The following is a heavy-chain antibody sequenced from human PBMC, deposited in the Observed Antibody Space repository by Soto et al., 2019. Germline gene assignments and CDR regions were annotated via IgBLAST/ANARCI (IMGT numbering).Heavy chain of an antibody. CDR1: GFSLGTYGVG. V-gene: IGHV2-5*02. Sequence: QITLNESGPTLVKPTQTLTLTCTFSGFSLGTYGVGVGWIRQPPGKALEWLALIYWDDDKRYSPSLKSRLTITQATSKRQVFLTLTNMDPVDTATSYCAHRGGGIVDWYFDLWGRGTPVIVSS. CDR3: AHRGGGIVDWYFDL. J-gene: IGHJ2*01. D-gene: IGHD1-26*01. CDR2: IYWDDDK.